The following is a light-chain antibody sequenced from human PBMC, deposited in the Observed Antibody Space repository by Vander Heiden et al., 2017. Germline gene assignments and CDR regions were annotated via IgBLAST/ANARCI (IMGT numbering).Light chain of an antibody. CDR1: ENIRND. V-gene: IGKV1-6*01. CDR3: LQDYYFPLT. J-gene: IGKJ4*01. CDR2: AAS. Sequence: AIQVTQSPSYLSAAVGDRVTITGRAGENIRNDLGWFPQKVGKAPNLLIYAASHLQSGVPSRFSAGGSGTDFTLTISSLQPEDVATYYCLQDYYFPLTFGGGTRV.